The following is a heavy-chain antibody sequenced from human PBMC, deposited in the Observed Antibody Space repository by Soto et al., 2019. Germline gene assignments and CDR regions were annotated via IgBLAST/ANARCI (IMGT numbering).Heavy chain of an antibody. CDR1: GGSISSYY. CDR3: ARGDGLYGGNSPPFDY. V-gene: IGHV4-59*01. J-gene: IGHJ4*02. D-gene: IGHD4-17*01. Sequence: PSETLSLTCTVSGGSISSYYWSWIRQPPGKGLEYIGFIYYSGATNNNPSLKSRVTISVDTSKNQFSLKLSSVTAADTAVYHCARGDGLYGGNSPPFDYWGQGTLVTVSS. CDR2: IYYSGAT.